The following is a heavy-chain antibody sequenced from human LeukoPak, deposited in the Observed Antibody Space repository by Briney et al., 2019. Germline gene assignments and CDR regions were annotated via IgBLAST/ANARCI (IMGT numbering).Heavy chain of an antibody. D-gene: IGHD3/OR15-3a*01. CDR3: VRGGHKLDIETSRYFYGLDV. V-gene: IGHV3-74*03. CDR2: MESDGTRT. J-gene: IGHJ6*02. Sequence: GGSLRLSCAASGITLSDYWMFWVRQGPGKGLVHVSRMESDGTRTVYADSVKGRFTISRDNAKNTMYLQMNSLRAEDTAVYYCVRGGHKLDIETSRYFYGLDVWGQGTTVTVSS. CDR1: GITLSDYW.